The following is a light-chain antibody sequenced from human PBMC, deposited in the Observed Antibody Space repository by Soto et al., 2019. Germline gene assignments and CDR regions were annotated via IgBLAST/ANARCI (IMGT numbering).Light chain of an antibody. CDR2: DAS. CDR1: QDISNY. J-gene: IGKJ3*01. V-gene: IGKV1-33*01. CDR3: QQYDNLLSFT. Sequence: DIQMTQSPSSLSASVGDRVTITCQASQDISNYLNWYQQKSGKAPKLLIYDASNLETGVPSRFSGSGSGTDFTFTISSLQPEDIATYYCQQYDNLLSFTFGPGTKVDIK.